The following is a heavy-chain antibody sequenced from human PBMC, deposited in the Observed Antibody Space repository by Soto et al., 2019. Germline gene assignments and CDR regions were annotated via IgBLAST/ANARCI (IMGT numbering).Heavy chain of an antibody. CDR3: ARWDDPGALLSV. CDR1: GGSISSSSAY. CDR2: VYYSGMN. D-gene: IGHD1-1*01. V-gene: IGHV4-39*02. J-gene: IGHJ6*01. Sequence: QVQLQESGPGLVKPSETLSLTCSVSGGSISSSSAYWTWIRQTPGKGLEWLGSVYYSGMNDYNPYLNTRVSISVDTSKNHFSQTLNSVTAANTAVHYCARWDDPGALLSVGGQGTKVTVSS.